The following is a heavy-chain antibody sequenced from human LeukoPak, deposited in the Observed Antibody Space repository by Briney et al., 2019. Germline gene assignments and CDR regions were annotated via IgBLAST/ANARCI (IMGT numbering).Heavy chain of an antibody. J-gene: IGHJ6*02. CDR2: ISAYNGNT. CDR3: ARVLYSSSWYLGVNYYGMDV. V-gene: IGHV1-18*01. Sequence: ASVKVSCKASGYTFTSYGISWVRQAPGQGLEWMGWISAYNGNTNYAQKLQGRVTMTTDTSTSTAYMELSSLRSEDTAVYYCARVLYSSSWYLGVNYYGMDVWGQGTTVTVSS. CDR1: GYTFTSYG. D-gene: IGHD6-13*01.